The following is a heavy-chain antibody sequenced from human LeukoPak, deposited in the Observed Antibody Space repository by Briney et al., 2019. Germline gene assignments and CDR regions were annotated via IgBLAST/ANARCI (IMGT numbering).Heavy chain of an antibody. D-gene: IGHD1/OR15-1a*01. V-gene: IGHV3-21*01. J-gene: IGHJ4*02. Sequence: GGSLRLSCAASGFTFSGYSMNWVRQAPGKGLEWVSSISSSSSYIYYADSVKGRFTISRDNAKNSLYLQMNSLRAGDTAVYYCARGNWNTNPLSNPFDYWGQGTLVTVSS. CDR1: GFTFSGYS. CDR3: ARGNWNTNPLSNPFDY. CDR2: ISSSSSYI.